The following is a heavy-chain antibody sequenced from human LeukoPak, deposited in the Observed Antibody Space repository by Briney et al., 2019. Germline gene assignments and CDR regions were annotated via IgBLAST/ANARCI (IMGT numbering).Heavy chain of an antibody. CDR1: GFTFSSFG. Sequence: GGSLRLSCAASGFTFSSFGMHWVRQTPGKGLEWVAVISSSGDNEFYRDSVKGRFTISRDNSKNKVYLQMNSLRAEDTAVYYCAKDLAVVTPVWYFDLWGRGTLVTVSS. V-gene: IGHV3-30*18. CDR3: AKDLAVVTPVWYFDL. CDR2: ISSSGDNE. D-gene: IGHD4-23*01. J-gene: IGHJ2*01.